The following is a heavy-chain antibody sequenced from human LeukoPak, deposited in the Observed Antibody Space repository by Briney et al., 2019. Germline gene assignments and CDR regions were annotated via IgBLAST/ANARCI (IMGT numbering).Heavy chain of an antibody. J-gene: IGHJ4*02. D-gene: IGHD3-3*02. Sequence: PGGSLRLSCAASGFTFSSYAMHWVRQAPGKGLEWVAVISYDGSNKYYADSVKGRFTISRDNSKNTLYLQMNSLRAEDTAVYYCASFSQVILPLPWYYFDYWGQGTLVTVSS. CDR2: ISYDGSNK. CDR1: GFTFSSYA. CDR3: ASFSQVILPLPWYYFDY. V-gene: IGHV3-30*04.